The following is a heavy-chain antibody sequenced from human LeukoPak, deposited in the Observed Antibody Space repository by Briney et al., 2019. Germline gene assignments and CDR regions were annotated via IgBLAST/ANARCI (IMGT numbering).Heavy chain of an antibody. CDR2: ISGSGGST. V-gene: IGHV3-23*01. Sequence: GGSLRLSCAASGFTFSSYAMSWVRQAPGKGLEWVSAISGSGGSTYYADSVKGRFTISRDNSKNTLYLQMNSLRAEDTAVYYCATSLARRYSSGWYYFDYWGQGTLVTVSS. CDR3: ATSLARRYSSGWYYFDY. D-gene: IGHD6-19*01. CDR1: GFTFSSYA. J-gene: IGHJ4*02.